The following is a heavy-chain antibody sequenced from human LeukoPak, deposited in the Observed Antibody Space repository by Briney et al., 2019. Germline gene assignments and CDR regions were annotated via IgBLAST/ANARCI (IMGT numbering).Heavy chain of an antibody. D-gene: IGHD3-10*01. CDR1: GFTFSRYA. V-gene: IGHV3-23*01. CDR3: GGTYGSGSYYKGDY. CDR2: ISGSGGIT. J-gene: IGHJ4*02. Sequence: GGSLRLSCAASGFTFSRYAMSWVRQVPGKGLEWGSTISGSGGITYYADSVKGRFTISRDNSKNTLFLQMNSLRAEDTAVYYCGGTYGSGSYYKGDYWGQGTLVTVSS.